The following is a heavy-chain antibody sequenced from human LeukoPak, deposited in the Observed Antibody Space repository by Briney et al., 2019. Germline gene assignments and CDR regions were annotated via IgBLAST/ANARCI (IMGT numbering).Heavy chain of an antibody. CDR3: ARKVGYCSSTSCAAAFDY. J-gene: IGHJ4*02. CDR2: LNPNTGHT. Sequence: GASVKVSCEASGYTFTSYGINWVRQATGQGLEWMGWLNPNTGHTGFAQKFQGRVTMTRDTSISTAYMELSSLRSEDTAVYYCARKVGYCSSTSCAAAFDYWGQGTLVTVSS. V-gene: IGHV1-8*02. CDR1: GYTFTSYG. D-gene: IGHD2-2*03.